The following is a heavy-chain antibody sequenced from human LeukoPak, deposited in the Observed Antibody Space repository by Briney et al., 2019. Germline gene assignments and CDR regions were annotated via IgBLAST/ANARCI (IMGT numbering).Heavy chain of an antibody. CDR1: GGSISSGSYY. CDR2: IYTSGST. CDR3: AGMVRGAPFDY. Sequence: PSETLPLTCTVSGGSISSGSYYWSWIRQPAGKGLEWIGRIYTSGSTNYNPSLKSRVTISVDTSKNQFSLKLSSVTAADTAVYYCAGMVRGAPFDYWGQGTLVTVSS. V-gene: IGHV4-61*02. D-gene: IGHD3-10*01. J-gene: IGHJ4*02.